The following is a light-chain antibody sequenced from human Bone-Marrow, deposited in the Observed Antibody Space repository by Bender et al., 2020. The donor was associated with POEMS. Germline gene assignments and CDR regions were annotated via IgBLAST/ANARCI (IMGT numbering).Light chain of an antibody. CDR1: KLRDDY. V-gene: IGLV3-1*01. J-gene: IGLJ2*01. Sequence: SYALTQPPSVSVSPGQTASITCSGDKLRDDYAYWYHQKPGQSPVLVIYQNTRRPSGIPERFSGSNSGNTATLTISGTQAMDEADYYCQAWYGGTVVFGGGTKLTVL. CDR3: QAWYGGTVV. CDR2: QNT.